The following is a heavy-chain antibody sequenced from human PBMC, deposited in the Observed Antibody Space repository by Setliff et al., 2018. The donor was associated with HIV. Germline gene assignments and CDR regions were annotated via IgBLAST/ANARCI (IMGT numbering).Heavy chain of an antibody. V-gene: IGHV3-11*01. CDR3: AKKTAAYTSGSWLHY. Sequence: PGGSLRLSCAASGFTFSDYYISWIRQAPRKGLEWVSYVSGSSDRTLYADSVRGRFNTFRDNAKSTLYLQMNSLRAEDTAVYYCAKKTAAYTSGSWLHYWGQGTLVTVSS. CDR2: VSGSSDRT. CDR1: GFTFSDYY. J-gene: IGHJ4*02. D-gene: IGHD3-10*01.